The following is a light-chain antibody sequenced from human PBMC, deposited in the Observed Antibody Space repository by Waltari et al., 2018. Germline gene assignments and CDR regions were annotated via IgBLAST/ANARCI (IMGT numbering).Light chain of an antibody. CDR3: QQYNNWPPWT. J-gene: IGKJ1*01. V-gene: IGKV3-15*01. CDR1: PSVSSN. Sequence: EIVMTQSPATLSVSPGERATLPCRASPSVSSNLAWYQQKPGQAPRLLIFGASTMATGIPARFSGSGSGTEFTLTISSMQSEDFAVYYCQQYNNWPPWTFGQGTKVEIK. CDR2: GAS.